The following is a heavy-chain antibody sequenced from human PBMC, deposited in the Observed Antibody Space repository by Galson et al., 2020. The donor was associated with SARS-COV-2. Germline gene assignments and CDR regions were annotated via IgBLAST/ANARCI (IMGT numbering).Heavy chain of an antibody. CDR2: ISAYNGNT. CDR3: ARDQDGWGSSSWPQGDY. J-gene: IGHJ4*02. CDR1: GYTFTSYG. V-gene: IGHV1-18*01. D-gene: IGHD6-13*01. Sequence: ASVKVSCKASGYTFTSYGISWVRQAPGQGLEWMGWISAYNGNTNYAQKLQGRVTMTTDTSTSTAYMELRSLRSDDTAVYYCARDQDGWGSSSWPQGDYWGQGTLVTVSS.